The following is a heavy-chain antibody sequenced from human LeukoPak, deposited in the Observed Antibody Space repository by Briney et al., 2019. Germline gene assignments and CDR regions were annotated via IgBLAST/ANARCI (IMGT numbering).Heavy chain of an antibody. CDR1: GFTFSSYD. Sequence: GGSLRLSCAASGFTFSSYDMHWVRQATGKGLEWVSAIGTAGDTYYPGSVKGRFTISRENAKNSLYLQMNSLRAGDTAVYYCARGRGYCSGGRCYTAAGVDFDYWGQGTLVTVSS. CDR2: IGTAGDT. J-gene: IGHJ4*02. CDR3: ARGRGYCSGGRCYTAAGVDFDY. V-gene: IGHV3-13*01. D-gene: IGHD2-15*01.